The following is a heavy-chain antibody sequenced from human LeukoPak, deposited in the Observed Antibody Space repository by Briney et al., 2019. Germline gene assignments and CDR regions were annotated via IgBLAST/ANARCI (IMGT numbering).Heavy chain of an antibody. CDR3: ARGLEPATNFDWLFTNYYYYMDV. D-gene: IGHD3-9*01. Sequence: ASVKVSCKASGYTFTSYDINWVRQATGQGLEWMGWMNPNSGNTGYAQKFQGRVTMTRNTSISTAYMELSSLRSEDTAVYYCARGLEPATNFDWLFTNYYYYMDVWGKGTTVTVSS. CDR1: GYTFTSYD. V-gene: IGHV1-8*01. J-gene: IGHJ6*03. CDR2: MNPNSGNT.